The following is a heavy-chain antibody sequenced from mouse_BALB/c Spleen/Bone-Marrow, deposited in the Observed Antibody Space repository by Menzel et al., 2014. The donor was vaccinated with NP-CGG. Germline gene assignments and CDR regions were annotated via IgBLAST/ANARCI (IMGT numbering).Heavy chain of an antibody. CDR2: IRNKANGYTT. D-gene: IGHD2-1*01. V-gene: IGHV7-3*02. CDR3: ARDINYDNSWYFDG. CDR1: GFTFTDYY. J-gene: IGHJ1*01. Sequence: DVKLVESGGSLVQPGGSLRLSCATSGFTFTDYYMSWVRQPPGKALEWLGFIRNKANGYTTEYSASVKGRFTISRDNSQSILYPQMNTLRAEDSATYYCARDINYDNSWYFDGWGAGTTVTVSS.